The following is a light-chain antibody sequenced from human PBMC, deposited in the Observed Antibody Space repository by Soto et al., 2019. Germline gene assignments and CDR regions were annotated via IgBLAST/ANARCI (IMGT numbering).Light chain of an antibody. CDR2: EVS. V-gene: IGLV2-14*01. Sequence: QSALTQPASVSGSPGQSITISCTGTSSDIGGYNYVSWYQQHPGKAPKLMIYEVSNRPSGVSNRFSGSKSGNTASLTISGRQAEDEADYYCSSFRSTTTLFGGGTKVTVL. CDR1: SSDIGGYNY. CDR3: SSFRSTTTL. J-gene: IGLJ2*01.